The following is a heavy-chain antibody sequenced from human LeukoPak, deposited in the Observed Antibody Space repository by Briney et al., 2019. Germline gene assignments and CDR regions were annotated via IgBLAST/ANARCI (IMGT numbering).Heavy chain of an antibody. CDR3: ARVGGPGWYGY. D-gene: IGHD6-19*01. J-gene: IGHJ4*02. V-gene: IGHV3-74*03. CDR1: GFTFSSYE. CDR2: INIDGSTT. Sequence: GGSLRLSCAASGFTFSSYEMNWVRQAPGKGLVWVSRINIDGSTTTYADSVKGRFTISRDNAKNTLYLQMNSLRAEDTALYYCARVGGPGWYGYWGQGTLVTVSS.